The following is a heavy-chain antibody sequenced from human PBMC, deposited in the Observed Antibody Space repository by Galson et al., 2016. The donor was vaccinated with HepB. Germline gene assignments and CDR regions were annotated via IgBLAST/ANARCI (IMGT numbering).Heavy chain of an antibody. CDR1: GFTFSRHW. CDR2: INGDGRHT. J-gene: IGHJ4*02. D-gene: IGHD5-18*01. CDR3: ARDNDGYSFEF. Sequence: SLRLSCAASGFTFSRHWMHWARQAPGRGLVWVSRINGDGRHTVYADSVQGRFSISRDNAKNTLYLQMNSLRAEDTAVYYCARDNDGYSFEFWGQGTLVTVSS. V-gene: IGHV3-74*01.